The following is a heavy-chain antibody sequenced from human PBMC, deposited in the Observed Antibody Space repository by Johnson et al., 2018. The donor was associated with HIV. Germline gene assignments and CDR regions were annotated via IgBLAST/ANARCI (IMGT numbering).Heavy chain of an antibody. V-gene: IGHV3-9*01. Sequence: VQLVESGGALVQPGRSLRLSCVASGFTFDDYAMHWVRQAPGKGLEWVSGISWNSGSIGYADSVKGRFTISRDNSKNTLYLQMNGLRAEDTAVYYCARGGLEYSSALGLGYAFDVWGQGTVVTVSS. D-gene: IGHD6-25*01. J-gene: IGHJ3*01. CDR2: ISWNSGSI. CDR1: GFTFDDYA. CDR3: ARGGLEYSSALGLGYAFDV.